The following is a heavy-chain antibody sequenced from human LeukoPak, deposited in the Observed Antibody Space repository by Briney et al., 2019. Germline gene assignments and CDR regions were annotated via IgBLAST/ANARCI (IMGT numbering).Heavy chain of an antibody. CDR2: INSDGSST. CDR3: ARVDIVATIDYYYYYMDV. Sequence: GGSLRLSCAASGFTLSSYWMHWVRQAPGKGLVWVSRINSDGSSTSYADSVKGRFTISRDNAKNTLYLQMNSLRAEDTAVYYCARVDIVATIDYYYYYMDVWGKGTTVTVSS. V-gene: IGHV3-74*01. J-gene: IGHJ6*03. CDR1: GFTLSSYW. D-gene: IGHD5-12*01.